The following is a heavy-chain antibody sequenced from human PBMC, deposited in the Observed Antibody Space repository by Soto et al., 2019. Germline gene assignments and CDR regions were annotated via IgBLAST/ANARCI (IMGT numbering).Heavy chain of an antibody. CDR3: ARVNSGSVYYYYGMDV. D-gene: IGHD1-26*01. J-gene: IGHJ6*02. V-gene: IGHV1-69*13. CDR2: IIPIFGTA. Sequence: SVNVSCKSSGGTFSSYSISWVRQAPGQGLEWMGGIIPIFGTANYAQKFQGRVTITADESTSTAYMELSSLRSEDTAVYYCARVNSGSVYYYYGMDVWGQGTTVTVSS. CDR1: GGTFSSYS.